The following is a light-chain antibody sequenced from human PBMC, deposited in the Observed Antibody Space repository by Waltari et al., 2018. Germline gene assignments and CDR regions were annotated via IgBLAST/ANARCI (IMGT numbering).Light chain of an antibody. CDR3: CSYAGGETWV. V-gene: IGLV2-23*01. CDR1: GGDFGTYNL. CDR2: EGN. Sequence: QSALTQPASVSVSPGQSITVSCTGTGGDFGTYNLVSWYQQHPPKAPKLILYEGNKRPSGVSRRFSGSRSGHTASLTISGLQAEDEGDYYCCSYAGGETWVFGGGTKVTVL. J-gene: IGLJ3*02.